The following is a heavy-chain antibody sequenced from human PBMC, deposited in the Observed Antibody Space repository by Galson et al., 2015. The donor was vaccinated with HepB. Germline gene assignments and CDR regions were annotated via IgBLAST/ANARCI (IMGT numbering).Heavy chain of an antibody. CDR1: GGTFSSYA. J-gene: IGHJ5*02. CDR2: IIPIFGIA. V-gene: IGHV1-69*13. D-gene: IGHD3-3*01. Sequence: QSGAEVKKPGASVKVSCKASGGTFSSYAISWVRQAPGQGLEWMGGIIPIFGIANYAQKFQGRVTITADESTSTAYMELSSLRSEDTAVYYCARYKQIFGVVQQRRWFDPWGQGTLVTVSS. CDR3: ARYKQIFGVVQQRRWFDP.